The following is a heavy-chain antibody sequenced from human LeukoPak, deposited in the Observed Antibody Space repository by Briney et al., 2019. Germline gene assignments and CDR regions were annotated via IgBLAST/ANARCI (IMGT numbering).Heavy chain of an antibody. CDR1: GFTFSSYG. Sequence: PGGSLRLSCAASGFTFSSYGVHWVRQTPGKGLEWVAIIWYDGSHKNYADSVKGRFTISRDNYKNMLYLQMHSLRVEDTAVYYCARDYPADHWGQGTLVTVSS. V-gene: IGHV3-30*02. CDR2: IWYDGSHK. J-gene: IGHJ4*02. CDR3: ARDYPADH.